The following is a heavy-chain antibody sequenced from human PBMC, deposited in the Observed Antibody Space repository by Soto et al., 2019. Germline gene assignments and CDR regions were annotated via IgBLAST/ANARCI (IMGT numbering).Heavy chain of an antibody. CDR1: GYTFATYA. D-gene: IGHD1-26*01. Sequence: EASVKVSCKASGYTFATYAIHWVRQAPGQGLEWVGWINTGNGNTKCSQKFQGRFTISRDNSQNTLFLQMNSLRAEDTAVYYCARGAYSGSYWAREYYFDYWGREPWSPSPQ. J-gene: IGHJ4*02. CDR2: INTGNGNT. CDR3: ARGAYSGSYWAREYYFDY. V-gene: IGHV1-3*04.